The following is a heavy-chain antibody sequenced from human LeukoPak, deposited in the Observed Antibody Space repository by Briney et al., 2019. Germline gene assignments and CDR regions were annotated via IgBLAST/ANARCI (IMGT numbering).Heavy chain of an antibody. CDR2: ISSSGSTI. CDR3: ARDSQWLVRY. CDR1: GFTFSSYE. J-gene: IGHJ4*02. V-gene: IGHV3-48*03. D-gene: IGHD6-19*01. Sequence: PGGYLRLSCAASGFTFSSYEMNWVRQAPGKGLEWVSYISSSGSTIYYADSVKGRFTISRDNAKNSLYLQMNSLRAEDTAVYYCARDSQWLVRYWGQGTLVTVSS.